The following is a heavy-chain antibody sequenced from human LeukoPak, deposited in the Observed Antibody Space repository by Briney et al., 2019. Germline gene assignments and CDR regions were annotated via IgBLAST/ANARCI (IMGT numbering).Heavy chain of an antibody. J-gene: IGHJ4*02. V-gene: IGHV4-34*01. CDR2: INHSGST. CDR3: ARETLQQLLFDY. D-gene: IGHD6-13*01. CDR1: GGSFSGYY. Sequence: SETLSLTCAVYGGSFSGYYWSWVRQPPGKGLEWIGEINHSGSTNYNPSLKSRVTISVDTSKNQFSLKLSSVTAADTAVYYCARETLQQLLFDYWGQGTLVTVSS.